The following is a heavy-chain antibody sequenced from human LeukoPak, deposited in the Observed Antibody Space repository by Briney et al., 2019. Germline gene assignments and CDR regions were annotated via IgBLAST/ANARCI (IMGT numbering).Heavy chain of an antibody. Sequence: PGGSLRLSCAASGFTFSTYEMHWVRQAPGKGLEWVSDISSSGSTVYYADSVKGRFTTSRDNAKNFLYLQTQSLRAEDTAVYYCSLLAVASPQDYWGQGTLVTVSS. CDR3: SLLAVASPQDY. J-gene: IGHJ4*02. V-gene: IGHV3-48*03. CDR2: ISSSGSTV. D-gene: IGHD6-19*01. CDR1: GFTFSTYE.